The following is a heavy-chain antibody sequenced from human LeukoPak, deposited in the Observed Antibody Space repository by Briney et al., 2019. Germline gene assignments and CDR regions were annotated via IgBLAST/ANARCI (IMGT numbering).Heavy chain of an antibody. CDR3: ARVGWGNLDY. V-gene: IGHV1-8*02. CDR2: MNPNSGNT. J-gene: IGHJ4*02. Sequence: GASVKVSCKASGYTFTGYYMHWVRQATGQGLEWMGWMNPNSGNTGYAQKFQGRVTMTRNTSISTAYMELSSLRSEDTAVYYCARVGWGNLDYWGQGTLVTVSS. D-gene: IGHD6-19*01. CDR1: GYTFTGYY.